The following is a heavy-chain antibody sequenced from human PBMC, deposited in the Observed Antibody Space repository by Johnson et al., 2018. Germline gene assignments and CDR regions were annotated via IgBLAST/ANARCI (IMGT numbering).Heavy chain of an antibody. CDR3: ARPLMSPARDALEI. V-gene: IGHV3-11*01. CDR2: ITSSSNTM. Sequence: QVQLVQSGGGLVKPGGSLRLSCAASGFTFSDYFMAWIRQAPGKGLEWVSYITSSSNTMYYADSVRGRFTISRVNAQNSLFLQRNSLRAEDTAVYYCARPLMSPARDALEIWGQGTMISVSA. D-gene: IGHD2-8*01. J-gene: IGHJ3*02. CDR1: GFTFSDYF.